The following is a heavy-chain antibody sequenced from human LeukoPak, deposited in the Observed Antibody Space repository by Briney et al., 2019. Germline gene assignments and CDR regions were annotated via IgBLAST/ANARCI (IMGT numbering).Heavy chain of an antibody. CDR3: AKVVSSRAYGMDV. CDR2: ISWNSGSI. D-gene: IGHD2-21*01. V-gene: IGHV3-9*01. CDR1: GFTFDDYA. J-gene: IGHJ6*02. Sequence: SLRLSCAASGFTFDDYAMHWVRQAPGKGLEWVSGISWNSGSIGYAEFVKGRFTISRDNAKHTLYLSMNSLSAEHTDLYYCAKVVSSRAYGMDVWGQGTTVTVSS.